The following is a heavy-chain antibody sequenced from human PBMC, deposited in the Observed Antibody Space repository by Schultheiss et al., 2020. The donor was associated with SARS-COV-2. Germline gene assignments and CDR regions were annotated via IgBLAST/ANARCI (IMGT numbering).Heavy chain of an antibody. J-gene: IGHJ6*02. CDR3: ARTYYDFWSGPYGMDV. CDR2: INHSGST. CDR1: GGSFSAYY. V-gene: IGHV4-34*01. Sequence: SETLSLTCAVYGGSFSAYYWSWIRQPPGKGLEWIGEINHSGSTNYNPSLKSRVTISVDKSKNQFSLKLSSVTAADTAVYYCARTYYDFWSGPYGMDVWGQGTTVTVSS. D-gene: IGHD3-3*01.